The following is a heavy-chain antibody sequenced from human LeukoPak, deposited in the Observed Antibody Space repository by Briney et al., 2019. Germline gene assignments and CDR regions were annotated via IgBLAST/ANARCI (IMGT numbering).Heavy chain of an antibody. J-gene: IGHJ4*02. V-gene: IGHV3-7*01. Sequence: PGGSLRLSCVVSGFTFRDYWMSWVRQAPGKGLEWVANIKSDGSDKYYVDSVKGRFTISRDNAKNSLYLQMNSLRVEDTATYYCVCDFARQRGYWGQGTLVTVSS. CDR1: GFTFRDYW. D-gene: IGHD2-21*02. CDR2: IKSDGSDK. CDR3: VCDFARQRGY.